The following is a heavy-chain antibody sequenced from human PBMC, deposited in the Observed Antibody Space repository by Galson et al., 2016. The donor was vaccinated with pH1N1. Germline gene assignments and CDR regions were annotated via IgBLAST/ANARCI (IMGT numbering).Heavy chain of an antibody. CDR1: GYSFSNSW. D-gene: IGHD1-26*01. Sequence: QSGAEVKKPGESLKISCKGSGYSFSNSWIVWVRQMPGKGLEWMGIIYLGDSDTTNSPSFQGQVTISADKSISTAYLQWSSLKASDTAIYYCATPRGSSSLASDYWGQGTLVTVSS. CDR3: ATPRGSSSLASDY. V-gene: IGHV5-51*01. J-gene: IGHJ4*02. CDR2: IYLGDSDT.